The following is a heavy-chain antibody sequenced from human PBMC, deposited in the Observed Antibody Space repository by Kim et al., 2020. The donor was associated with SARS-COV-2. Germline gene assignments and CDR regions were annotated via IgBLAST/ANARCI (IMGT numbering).Heavy chain of an antibody. CDR2: VYYTGST. D-gene: IGHD6-25*01. CDR3: ARDWGTAAQWYFDL. CDR1: GCSISSYY. V-gene: IGHV4-59*01. Sequence: SETLSLTCTVSGCSISSYYWSWIRQPPGKGLEWIGFVYYTGSTNYNPSLQSRVTISVDTSKNQFSLKLSSVTTADTALYYCARDWGTAAQWYFDLSGRGTTATVPA. J-gene: IGHJ2*01.